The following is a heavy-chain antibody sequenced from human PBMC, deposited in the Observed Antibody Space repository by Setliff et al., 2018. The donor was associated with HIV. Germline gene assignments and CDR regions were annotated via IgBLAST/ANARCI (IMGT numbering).Heavy chain of an antibody. CDR1: GFTFSSYE. D-gene: IGHD3-10*01. J-gene: IGHJ6*02. Sequence: GSLRLSCAASGFTFSSYEMNWVRQAPGKGLEWVSYISDSGATIYYADFVKGRFTISRDNAKNSLYLQMNSLKAEDTAVYYCARRETGALYFGTFYYYGMDVWGQGTTVTVSS. CDR2: ISDSGATI. V-gene: IGHV3-48*03. CDR3: ARRETGALYFGTFYYYGMDV.